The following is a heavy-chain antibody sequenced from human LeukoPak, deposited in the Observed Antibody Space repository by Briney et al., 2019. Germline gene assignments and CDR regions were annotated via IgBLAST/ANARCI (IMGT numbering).Heavy chain of an antibody. CDR1: GYTFTSYG. D-gene: IGHD3-3*01. CDR3: ARESLRFLEWTYYYYGMDV. Sequence: ASVKVSCKASGYTFTSYGISWVRQAPGQGLEWMGWISAYNGNTNYAQKLQGRVTMTRDTSTSTAYMELRSLRSDDTAVYYCARESLRFLEWTYYYYGMDVWGQGTTVTVSS. V-gene: IGHV1-18*01. CDR2: ISAYNGNT. J-gene: IGHJ6*02.